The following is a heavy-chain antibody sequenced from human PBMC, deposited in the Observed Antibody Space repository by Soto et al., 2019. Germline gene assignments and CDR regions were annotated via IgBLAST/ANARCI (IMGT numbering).Heavy chain of an antibody. CDR2: FIGIDNST. J-gene: IGHJ4*02. CDR3: AKLGDYSSGRLDS. D-gene: IGHD6-19*01. Sequence: EVKLLESGGDLVQPGGSLRLSCAASGFTFSSYGMSWVRQAPGMGLDWVSSFIGIDNSTYYADFMKGRFTISEDNSKNTVYLQMNSLRGEDTAVYYCAKLGDYSSGRLDSWGQGTLVTVSS. CDR1: GFTFSSYG. V-gene: IGHV3-23*01.